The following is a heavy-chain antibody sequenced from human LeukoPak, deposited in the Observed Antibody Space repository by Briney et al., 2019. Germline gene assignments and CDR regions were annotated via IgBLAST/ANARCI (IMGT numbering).Heavy chain of an antibody. D-gene: IGHD4-23*01. V-gene: IGHV3-23*01. CDR2: ISGSGGST. J-gene: IGHJ4*02. Sequence: GGSLRLSCAASGFTFSSYAMSWVRQAPGKGLEWVSTISGSGGSTYYAESVKGRFTISRDNAKNSLYLQMNSLRAEDTAVYYCAREGIRWYAFDYWGQGTLVTVSS. CDR3: AREGIRWYAFDY. CDR1: GFTFSSYA.